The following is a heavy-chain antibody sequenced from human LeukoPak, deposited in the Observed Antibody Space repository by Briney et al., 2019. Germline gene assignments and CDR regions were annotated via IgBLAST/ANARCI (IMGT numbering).Heavy chain of an antibody. Sequence: GRSLRLSCAASGFTFDDYAMHWVRQAPGKGLEWVSGISWNSGSIGYADSVKGRFTISRDNAKNSLYLQMNSPRAEDTAVYYCARVFTWNYEDFDYWGQGTLVTVSS. CDR2: ISWNSGSI. CDR3: ARVFTWNYEDFDY. J-gene: IGHJ4*02. V-gene: IGHV3-9*01. CDR1: GFTFDDYA. D-gene: IGHD1-7*01.